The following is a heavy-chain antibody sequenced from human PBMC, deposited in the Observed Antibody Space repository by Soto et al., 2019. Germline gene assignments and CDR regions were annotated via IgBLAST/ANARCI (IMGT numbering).Heavy chain of an antibody. Sequence: GGSLRLSCAASGFTFSSYAMSWVRQAPGKGLEWVSAISGSGGSTYYADSVKGRFTISRDNSKNTLYLQMNSLRAEDTAVYYCAKAESGGWYAVGWFDPWGQGTLVTVSS. V-gene: IGHV3-23*01. CDR3: AKAESGGWYAVGWFDP. CDR2: ISGSGGST. D-gene: IGHD6-19*01. J-gene: IGHJ5*02. CDR1: GFTFSSYA.